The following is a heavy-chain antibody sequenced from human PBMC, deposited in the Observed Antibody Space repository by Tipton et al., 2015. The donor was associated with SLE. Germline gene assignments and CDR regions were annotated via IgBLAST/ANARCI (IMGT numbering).Heavy chain of an antibody. CDR1: GGSISRGGYY. V-gene: IGHV4-31*03. Sequence: TLSLTCTVSGGSISRGGYYWSWIRQHPGKGLEWIGYIYYSGSTYYNPSLKSRVTISVDTSKNQFSLKLSSVTAADTAVYYCARDRGGSYSDAFDIWGQGTMVTVSS. J-gene: IGHJ3*02. CDR2: IYYSGST. CDR3: ARDRGGSYSDAFDI. D-gene: IGHD1-26*01.